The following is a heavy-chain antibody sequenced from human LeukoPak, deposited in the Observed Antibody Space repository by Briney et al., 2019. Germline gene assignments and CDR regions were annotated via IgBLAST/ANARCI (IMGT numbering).Heavy chain of an antibody. CDR1: GYTFTSYD. D-gene: IGHD3-3*01. CDR3: ARDDEVITIFGVVPYFDY. V-gene: IGHV1-2*02. CDR2: INPNSGGT. J-gene: IGHJ4*02. Sequence: ASVKVSCKASGYTFTSYDISWVRQATGQGLEWMGWINPNSGGTNYAQKFQGRVTMTRDTSISTAYMELSRLRSDDTAVYYCARDDEVITIFGVVPYFDYWGQGTLVTVSS.